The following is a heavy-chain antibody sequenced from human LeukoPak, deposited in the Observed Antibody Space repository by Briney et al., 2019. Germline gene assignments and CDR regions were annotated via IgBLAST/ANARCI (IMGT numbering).Heavy chain of an antibody. D-gene: IGHD3-10*01. CDR2: ISYDGSYK. J-gene: IGHJ5*02. CDR1: GFTFSSYG. CDR3: AKDHGSGSYHDPNWFDP. Sequence: GRSLRLSCAASGFTFSSYGMHWDRQAPGKGRDWVTVISYDGSYKYYAESVKGRFTISRDNSKKTLYLQMNSLRAEDTAVYYCAKDHGSGSYHDPNWFDPWGQGTLVTVSS. V-gene: IGHV3-30*18.